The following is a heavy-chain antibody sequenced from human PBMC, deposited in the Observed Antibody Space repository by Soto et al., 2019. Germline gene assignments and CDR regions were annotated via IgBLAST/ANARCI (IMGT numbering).Heavy chain of an antibody. J-gene: IGHJ1*01. V-gene: IGHV3-30-3*01. CDR1: VFTFGSYA. CDR2: ISYDGSNK. D-gene: IGHD5-18*01. CDR3: ATSPSSGSWIQLWFYFQH. Sequence: ESGGGVVPPGRSLRLSCAASVFTFGSYAMHWVRQAPGKGLEWLAGISYDGSNKYYADSVKGRFTISRDNSKNTLYLQMNSLRAEDTAVYYCATSPSSGSWIQLWFYFQHWGQGTLVTVSS.